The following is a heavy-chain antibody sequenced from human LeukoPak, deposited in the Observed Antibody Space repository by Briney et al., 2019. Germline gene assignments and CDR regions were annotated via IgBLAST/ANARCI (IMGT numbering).Heavy chain of an antibody. CDR2: IYSGGST. V-gene: IGHV3-53*01. CDR3: ARVHNYYDSSGYEINWFDP. D-gene: IGHD3-22*01. Sequence: GGSLRLSCAASGFTSSDYYMSWIRQAPGKGLEWVSVIYSGGSTYYADSVKGRFTISRDNSKNTLYLQMNSLRAEDTAVYFCARVHNYYDSSGYEINWFDPWGQGTLVTVSS. CDR1: GFTSSDYY. J-gene: IGHJ5*02.